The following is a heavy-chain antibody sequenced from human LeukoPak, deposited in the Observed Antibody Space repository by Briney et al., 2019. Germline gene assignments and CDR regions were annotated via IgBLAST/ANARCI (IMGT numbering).Heavy chain of an antibody. J-gene: IGHJ5*02. CDR1: GYNFNDFG. CDR2: ISALTGDT. V-gene: IGHV1-18*01. D-gene: IGHD1-14*01. Sequence: ASVKVSCKASGYNFNDFGVTWVRQAPGQGLEWMRWISALTGDTNYAQKFQGRLTMTTDTSTDTAYMEMRSLGSDDTAVYYCAREATGRAFDPWGQGTLVIVSS. CDR3: AREATGRAFDP.